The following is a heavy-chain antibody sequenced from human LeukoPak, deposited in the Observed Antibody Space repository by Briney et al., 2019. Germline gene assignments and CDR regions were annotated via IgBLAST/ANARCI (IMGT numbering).Heavy chain of an antibody. CDR1: GFTFSSYG. CDR2: IWYDGSNK. V-gene: IGHV3-33*01. J-gene: IGHJ4*02. D-gene: IGHD2-2*01. Sequence: PGGSLRLSCAASGFTFSSYGMHWVRQAPGKGLEWVAVIWYDGSNKYYADSVKGRFTISRDNSKNTLYLQMSSLRAEDTAVYYCASVPSLYCSSTSCNFDYWGQGTLVTVSS. CDR3: ASVPSLYCSSTSCNFDY.